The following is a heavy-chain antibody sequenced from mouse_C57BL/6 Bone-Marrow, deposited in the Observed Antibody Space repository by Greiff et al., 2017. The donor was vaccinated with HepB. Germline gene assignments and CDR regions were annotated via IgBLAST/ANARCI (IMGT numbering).Heavy chain of an antibody. D-gene: IGHD2-1*01. CDR3: ARDPSYGRFAY. V-gene: IGHV5-6*01. CDR2: ISSGGSYT. J-gene: IGHJ3*01. CDR1: GFTFSSYG. Sequence: EVKLMESGGDLVKPGGSLKLSCAASGFTFSSYGMSWVRQTPDKRLEWVATISSGGSYTYYPDSVKGRFTISRDNAKNTLYLQMSSLKSEDTAMYYCARDPSYGRFAYWGQGTLVTVSA.